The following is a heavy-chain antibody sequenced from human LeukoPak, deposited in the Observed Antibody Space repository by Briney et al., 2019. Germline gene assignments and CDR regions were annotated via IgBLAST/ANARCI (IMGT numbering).Heavy chain of an antibody. CDR3: VRDFWGTYDY. CDR1: GYTFSDFTDYY. V-gene: IGHV1-2*02. Sequence: GGSVKVSCKASGYTFSDFTDYYLHRERQAAAQGLERVRRLNPKIGDTYYAQQFQGRVTITGDTSINTAYMELSSLRSDDTAMYYCVRDFWGTYDYWGQGTLVTVSS. CDR2: LNPKIGDT. J-gene: IGHJ4*02. D-gene: IGHD3-16*01.